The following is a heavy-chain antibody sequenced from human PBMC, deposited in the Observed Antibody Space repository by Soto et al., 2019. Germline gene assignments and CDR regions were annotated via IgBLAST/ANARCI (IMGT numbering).Heavy chain of an antibody. CDR2: ISAYNGNT. D-gene: IGHD3-9*01. J-gene: IGHJ6*02. CDR3: ARVRVYDILAGPTMLMDI. V-gene: IGHV1-18*01. CDR1: GYTFTSYG. Sequence: ASVKVSCKASGYTFTSYGISWVRQAPGRGLEWMGWISAYNGNTNYAQKLQGRVTMTTDTSTSTAYMELRSLRSDDTAVYYCARVRVYDILAGPTMLMDIWGQGTTVTGSS.